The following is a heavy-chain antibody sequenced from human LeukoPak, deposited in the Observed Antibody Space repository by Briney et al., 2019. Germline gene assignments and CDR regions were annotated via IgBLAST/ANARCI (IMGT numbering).Heavy chain of an antibody. V-gene: IGHV4-34*01. D-gene: IGHD3-22*01. Sequence: PSETLSLTCAVYGGSFSGYYWSWIRQPPGKGLEWIGEINHSGSTHYNPSLKSRVTISVDTSKNQFSLKLSSVTAADTAVYYCARGSTYYYDSSGRKRPYYFDYWGQGTLVTVSS. CDR3: ARGSTYYYDSSGRKRPYYFDY. J-gene: IGHJ4*02. CDR1: GGSFSGYY. CDR2: INHSGST.